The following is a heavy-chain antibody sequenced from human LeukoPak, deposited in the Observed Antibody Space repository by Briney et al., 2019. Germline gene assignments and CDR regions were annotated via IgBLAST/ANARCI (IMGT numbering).Heavy chain of an antibody. J-gene: IGHJ1*01. Sequence: GGSLRLSCAASGFTFSSYGMHWVRQAPGKGLEWVAHINPDGRDTYYVDSVKGRFTISRDNAQNSMYLQMNSLRVEDTAVYYCTSWGDTTAEYFQRWGQGTLVTVSS. D-gene: IGHD2-21*02. CDR2: INPDGRDT. CDR1: GFTFSSYG. V-gene: IGHV3-7*01. CDR3: TSWGDTTAEYFQR.